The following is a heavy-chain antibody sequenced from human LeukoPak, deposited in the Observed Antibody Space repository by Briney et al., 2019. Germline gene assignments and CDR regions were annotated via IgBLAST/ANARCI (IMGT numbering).Heavy chain of an antibody. CDR3: ARTTVVYAIHFDY. CDR2: IYYSGST. D-gene: IGHD2-8*02. J-gene: IGHJ4*02. V-gene: IGHV4-59*01. CDR1: GGSISSYY. Sequence: SETLSLTCTVSGGSISSYYWSWIRQPPGKGLEWIGYIYYSGSTNYNPSLKSRVTISVDTSKNQFSLKLSSVTAADTAVYYCARTTVVYAIHFDYWGQGTLVTVSS.